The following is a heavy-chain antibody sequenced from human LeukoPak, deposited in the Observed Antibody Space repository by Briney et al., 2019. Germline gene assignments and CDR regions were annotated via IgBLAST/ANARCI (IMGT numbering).Heavy chain of an antibody. CDR3: ARAYRVGSELDY. CDR1: GFTFSSYD. V-gene: IGHV3-30-3*01. CDR2: ISYDGSIR. Sequence: GGSLRLSSAASGFTFSSYDMHWVRQAPGKGLEWVAVISYDGSIRYYADSVKGRFTISRDDSKNTLHLQMSSLRTEDTAVYYCARAYRVGSELDYWGQGTLVTVSS. D-gene: IGHD6-25*01. J-gene: IGHJ4*02.